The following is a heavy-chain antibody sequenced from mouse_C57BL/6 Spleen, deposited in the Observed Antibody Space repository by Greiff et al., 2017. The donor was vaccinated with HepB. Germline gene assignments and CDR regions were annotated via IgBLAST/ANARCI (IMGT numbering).Heavy chain of an antibody. CDR3: TREYDSPYYFDY. CDR1: GFTFSSYA. J-gene: IGHJ2*01. D-gene: IGHD2-4*01. V-gene: IGHV5-9-1*02. Sequence: EVHLVESGEGLVKPGGSLKLSCAASGFTFSSYAMSWVRQTPEKRLEWVAYISSGGDYIYYADTVKGRFTISRDNARNTLYLQMSSLKSEDTAMYYCTREYDSPYYFDYWGQGATLTVSS. CDR2: ISSGGDYI.